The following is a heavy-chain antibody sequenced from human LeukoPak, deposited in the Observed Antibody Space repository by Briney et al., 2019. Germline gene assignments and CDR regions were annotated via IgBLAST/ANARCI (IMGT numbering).Heavy chain of an antibody. J-gene: IGHJ4*02. V-gene: IGHV3-30-3*01. Sequence: PGGSLRLSCAASGFTFSSYAMHWVRQAPGKGLEWVAVISYDGSNKYYADSVKGRFTISRDNAKNTLYLQMNSLRAEDTAVYYCATPLLSYDFWSGYYWSDYFDYWGQGTLVTVSS. CDR3: ATPLLSYDFWSGYYWSDYFDY. CDR1: GFTFSSYA. D-gene: IGHD3-3*01. CDR2: ISYDGSNK.